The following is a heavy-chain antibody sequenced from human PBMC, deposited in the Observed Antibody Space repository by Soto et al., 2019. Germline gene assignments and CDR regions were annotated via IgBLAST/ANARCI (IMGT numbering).Heavy chain of an antibody. V-gene: IGHV3-48*02. CDR3: ARDPYCGGDCRRAFGI. D-gene: IGHD2-21*02. J-gene: IGHJ3*02. Sequence: PGGSLRLSCAASGFTFSSYSMNWVRQAPGKGLEWVSYISSSSSTIYYADSVKGRFTISRDNAKNSLYLQMNSLRDEDTAVYYCARDPYCGGDCRRAFGIWGQGTMVTVSS. CDR1: GFTFSSYS. CDR2: ISSSSSTI.